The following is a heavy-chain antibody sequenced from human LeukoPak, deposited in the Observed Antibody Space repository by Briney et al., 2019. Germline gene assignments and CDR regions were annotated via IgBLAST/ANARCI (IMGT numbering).Heavy chain of an antibody. CDR1: GFTFGDYA. Sequence: GGSLRLSCTASGFTFGDYAMSWFRQAPGKGLEWVGFIRSKAYGGTTEYAASVKGRFTISRDDSKSIAYLQMNSLKTEDTAVYYCTSVYRKGAFDYWGQGILVTVSS. CDR3: TSVYRKGAFDY. J-gene: IGHJ4*02. V-gene: IGHV3-49*03. D-gene: IGHD2-2*01. CDR2: IRSKAYGGTT.